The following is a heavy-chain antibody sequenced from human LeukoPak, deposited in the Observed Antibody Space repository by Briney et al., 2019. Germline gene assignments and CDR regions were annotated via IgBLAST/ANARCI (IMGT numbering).Heavy chain of an antibody. CDR1: GYTFTSYY. CDR3: ARERLDYGDYVGEYYYYYGMDV. V-gene: IGHV1-46*01. CDR2: INPSGGST. Sequence: ASVKVSCKASGYTFTSYYMHWVRQAPGQGLEWMGIINPSGGSTSYAQKFQGRVTMTRDTSTSTVYMELSSLRSEDTAVYYCARERLDYGDYVGEYYYYYGMDVWGQGTTVTVSS. J-gene: IGHJ6*02. D-gene: IGHD4-17*01.